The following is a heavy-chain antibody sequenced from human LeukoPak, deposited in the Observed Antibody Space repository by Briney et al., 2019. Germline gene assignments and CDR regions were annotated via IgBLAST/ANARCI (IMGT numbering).Heavy chain of an antibody. V-gene: IGHV3-7*05. Sequence: GGSLRLSCAASGFTFSTYWMTWVRQAPGKGPEWVANIKEDGSATYYVDSVKGRFTISRDNAKKSLYLQMNSLRAEDTAVYYCARTVRSGYEYYFDYWGQGTLVTVSS. J-gene: IGHJ4*02. CDR2: IKEDGSAT. D-gene: IGHD5-12*01. CDR1: GFTFSTYW. CDR3: ARTVRSGYEYYFDY.